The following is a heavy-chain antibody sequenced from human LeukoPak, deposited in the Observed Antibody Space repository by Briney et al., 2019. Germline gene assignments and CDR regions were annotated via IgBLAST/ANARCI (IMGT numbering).Heavy chain of an antibody. CDR3: AKGGLLQLWYRYYYGMDV. J-gene: IGHJ6*02. V-gene: IGHV3-23*01. D-gene: IGHD5-18*01. CDR1: GFTFSSYA. Sequence: GGSLRLSCAASGFTFSSYAMSWVRQAPGKGLEWVSAISGSGGSTYYADSVKGRFTISRDNSKNTLYLQMNSLRAEDTAVYYCAKGGLLQLWYRYYYGMDVWGQGTTVTVSS. CDR2: ISGSGGST.